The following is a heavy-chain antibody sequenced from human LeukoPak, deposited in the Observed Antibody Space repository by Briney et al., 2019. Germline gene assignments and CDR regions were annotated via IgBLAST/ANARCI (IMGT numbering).Heavy chain of an antibody. V-gene: IGHV1-8*03. Sequence: ASVKVSCKASGYTFTGYYMHWVRQATGQGLEWMGWMNPNSGNTGYAQKFQGRVTITRNTSISTAYMELSSLRSEDTAVYYCARGVLPTVYGSGKVNWFDPWGQGTLVTVSS. J-gene: IGHJ5*02. CDR3: ARGVLPTVYGSGKVNWFDP. CDR2: MNPNSGNT. CDR1: GYTFTGYY. D-gene: IGHD3-10*01.